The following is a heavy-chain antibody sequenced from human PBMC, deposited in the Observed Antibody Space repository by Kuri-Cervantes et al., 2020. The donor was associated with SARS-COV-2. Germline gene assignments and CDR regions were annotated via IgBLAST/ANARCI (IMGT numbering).Heavy chain of an antibody. CDR2: INHSGST. Sequence: SETLSLTCAVYGESFSDYYWTWIRQPPGKGLEWIGEINHSGSTNYNPSLKSRVTISVDTSKNQFSLKLSSVTAADTAVYYCARASPYYYYYYGMDVWGQGTTVTVSS. CDR3: ARASPYYYYYYGMDV. CDR1: GESFSDYY. J-gene: IGHJ6*02. V-gene: IGHV4-34*01.